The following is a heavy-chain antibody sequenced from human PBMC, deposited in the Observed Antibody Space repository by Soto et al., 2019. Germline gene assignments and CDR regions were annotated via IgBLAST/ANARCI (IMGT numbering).Heavy chain of an antibody. CDR1: GFTFGSYW. Sequence: EVQLVESGGGLVQPGGSLRVSCAASGFTFGSYWMNWVRQAPGKGLVWVSRIDSDGSSTTYADSVKGRFTTSRDNAKNTLYLQMSSLRGEDTAVYYCARGRPYGRDVCGQGTTGTVSS. CDR2: IDSDGSST. V-gene: IGHV3-74*01. J-gene: IGHJ6*02. CDR3: ARGRPYGRDV.